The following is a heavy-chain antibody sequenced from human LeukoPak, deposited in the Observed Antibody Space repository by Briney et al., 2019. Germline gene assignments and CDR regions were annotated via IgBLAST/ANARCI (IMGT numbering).Heavy chain of an antibody. CDR1: GFTFSSYA. CDR2: INQDGTEK. V-gene: IGHV3-7*03. D-gene: IGHD6-13*01. J-gene: IGHJ4*02. CDR3: ARGPLIAAAGTW. Sequence: GFLRLSCAASGFTFSSYAMSWVRQAPGKGLEWVAKINQDGTEKAYVDSVRGRFTISRDNAKNSLFLQMNSLRAEDTAVYYCARGPLIAAAGTWWGQGTLVTVSS.